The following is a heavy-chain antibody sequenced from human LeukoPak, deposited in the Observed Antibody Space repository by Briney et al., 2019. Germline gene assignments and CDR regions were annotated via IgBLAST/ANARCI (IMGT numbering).Heavy chain of an antibody. Sequence: PSETLSLTCIVSGGSISGYYWSWIRQPPGRGLEWIGYISDTGTSIYNPSLKNRLSMLVDTSKNHFYLNLTSVTAADTAISYCARTRTYLDYWGQGALVTVSS. CDR1: GGSISGYY. V-gene: IGHV4-59*01. J-gene: IGHJ4*02. CDR2: ISDTGTS. CDR3: ARTRTYLDY. D-gene: IGHD1-7*01.